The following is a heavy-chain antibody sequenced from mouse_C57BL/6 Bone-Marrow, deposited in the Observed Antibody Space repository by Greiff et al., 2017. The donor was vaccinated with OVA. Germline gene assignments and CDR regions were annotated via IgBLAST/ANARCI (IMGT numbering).Heavy chain of an antibody. J-gene: IGHJ3*01. D-gene: IGHD2-4*01. V-gene: IGHV1-9*01. CDR2: ILPGSGST. Sequence: QVQLQQSGAELMKPGASVKLSCKATGYTFTGYWIEWVKQRPGHGLEWIGEILPGSGSTNYNEKFKGKATFTADTSSNTAYMQLSSLTTEDSASYYCARITPYDYGFAYWGQGNLVTVSA. CDR1: GYTFTGYW. CDR3: ARITPYDYGFAY.